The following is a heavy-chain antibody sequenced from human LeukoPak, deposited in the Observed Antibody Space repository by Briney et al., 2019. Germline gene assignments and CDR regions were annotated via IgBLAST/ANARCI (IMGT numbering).Heavy chain of an antibody. CDR3: ARDFPIRGDWFDP. V-gene: IGHV1-2*02. CDR1: GYTFTGYY. CDR2: INPNRGGT. Sequence: ASVKVSCKASGYTFTGYYMHWVRQAPGQGLEWMGWINPNRGGTYYAQKFQGRVTMTRDTSISTAYMELSRLRSDDTAVYYCARDFPIRGDWFDPWGQGTLVTASS. D-gene: IGHD5-24*01. J-gene: IGHJ5*02.